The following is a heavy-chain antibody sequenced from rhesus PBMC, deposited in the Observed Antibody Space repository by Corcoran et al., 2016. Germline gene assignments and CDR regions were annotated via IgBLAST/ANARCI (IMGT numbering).Heavy chain of an antibody. CDR1: GFTFGSYA. CDR2: IIPLVGIT. Sequence: QVQLVQSGAEVKKPGASVKVSCKASGFTFGSYAINWVRQAPGQGLEWMGVIIPLVGITNDAEKFQGRVTITADTYTSTACMELSSLRSEDTAVYYCASSIAAAGPFDYWGQGVLVTVSS. J-gene: IGHJ4*01. CDR3: ASSIAAAGPFDY. V-gene: IGHV1-198*02. D-gene: IGHD6S26*01.